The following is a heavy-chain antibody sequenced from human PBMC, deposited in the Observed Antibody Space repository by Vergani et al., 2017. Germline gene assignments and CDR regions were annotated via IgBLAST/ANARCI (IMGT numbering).Heavy chain of an antibody. V-gene: IGHV1-2*02. CDR3: AISPPWGLRYFDCLLP. J-gene: IGHJ4*02. CDR1: GYTFTSYY. CDR2: INPNRGGT. Sequence: QVQLVQSGAEVKKPGASVKVSCKASGYTFTSYYMHWVRQAPGQGLEWMGWINPNRGGTNYAQKFQGRVAMTRDTSFSTAYMELSRLRSDDSAVYYCAISPPWGLRYFDCLLPWGQGTLVAVSS. D-gene: IGHD3-9*01.